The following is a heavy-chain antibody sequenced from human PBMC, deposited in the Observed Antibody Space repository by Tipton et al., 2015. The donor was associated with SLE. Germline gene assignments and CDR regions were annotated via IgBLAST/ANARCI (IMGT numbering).Heavy chain of an antibody. D-gene: IGHD3-16*01. CDR1: GFTFSDYY. V-gene: IGHV3-11*01. CDR3: ARDGAPPYYYYYMDV. Sequence: SLRLSCAASGFTFSDYYMSWIRQAPGKGLEWVSYISSSGSTIHYADSAKGRFTISRDNAKNSLYLQMNSLRAEDTAVYYCARDGAPPYYYYYMDVWGKGTTVTVSS. CDR2: ISSSGSTI. J-gene: IGHJ6*03.